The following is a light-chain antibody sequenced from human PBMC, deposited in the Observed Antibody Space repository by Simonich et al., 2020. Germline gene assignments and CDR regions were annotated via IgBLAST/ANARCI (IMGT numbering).Light chain of an antibody. Sequence: NFMLTQPHSVSESPGKTVTISCTRSSGSIASNYVQGYQQRPGSAPPTVIYEDNQRPSGVPDRFSGSIDSSSNSASLTISGLKTEDEADYYCQSYDSSNVVFGGGTKLTVL. CDR2: EDN. V-gene: IGLV6-57*03. J-gene: IGLJ2*01. CDR3: QSYDSSNVV. CDR1: SGSIASNY.